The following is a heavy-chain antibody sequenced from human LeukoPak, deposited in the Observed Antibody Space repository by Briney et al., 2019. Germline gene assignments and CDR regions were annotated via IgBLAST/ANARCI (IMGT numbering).Heavy chain of an antibody. CDR3: ARPFIETPSLGALEY. Sequence: ASVKVSCKASGYTFTDYYMHWVRQAPGQGLEWMGWINPDSGGTNYAQNFQGRVTMTRDTSISTAYMELSRLRSDDTAVYYCARPFIETPSLGALEYWGQGTLVTVSS. D-gene: IGHD4-23*01. CDR1: GYTFTDYY. CDR2: INPDSGGT. J-gene: IGHJ4*02. V-gene: IGHV1-2*02.